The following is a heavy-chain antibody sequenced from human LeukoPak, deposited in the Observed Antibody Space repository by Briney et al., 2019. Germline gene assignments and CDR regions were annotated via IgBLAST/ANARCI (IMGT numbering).Heavy chain of an antibody. CDR2: ISGTGSST. V-gene: IGHV3-23*01. J-gene: IGHJ5*02. Sequence: GGSLRLSCAASGFTFSRYSMNWVRQAPGKGLEWVSTISGTGSSTYYADSAKGRFTISRDNSKDTLFLQLNSLTAADTAMYFCAKASVAIPQYCNSWGQGTLVTVSS. CDR1: GFTFSRYS. CDR3: AKASVAIPQYCNS. D-gene: IGHD2-2*02.